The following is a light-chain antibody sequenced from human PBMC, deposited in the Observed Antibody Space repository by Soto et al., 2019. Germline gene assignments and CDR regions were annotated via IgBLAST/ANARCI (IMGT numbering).Light chain of an antibody. V-gene: IGLV2-8*01. CDR3: SLYAGGNNVV. CDR2: DVN. CDR1: SSDIGAYNY. Sequence: QSVLTQPPSASGSPGQSVAISCTGTSSDIGAYNYVSWYQQHPGKAPKLLIYDVNTRASGVPDRFSGSKSGNTASLTVSGLLAEDEADYYCSLYAGGNNVVFGGGTKLTVL. J-gene: IGLJ2*01.